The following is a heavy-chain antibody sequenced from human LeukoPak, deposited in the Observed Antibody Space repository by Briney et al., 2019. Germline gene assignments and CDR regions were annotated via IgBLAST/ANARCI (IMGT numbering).Heavy chain of an antibody. CDR1: GGTFSSYA. CDR2: IIPIFGTA. Sequence: ASVKVSCKASGGTFSSYAISWVRQAHGQGLEWMGGIIPIFGTANYAQKFQGRVTITADKSTSTAYMELSSLRSEDTAVYYCARGRDTAMVFDYWGQGTLVTVSS. V-gene: IGHV1-69*06. D-gene: IGHD5-18*01. CDR3: ARGRDTAMVFDY. J-gene: IGHJ4*02.